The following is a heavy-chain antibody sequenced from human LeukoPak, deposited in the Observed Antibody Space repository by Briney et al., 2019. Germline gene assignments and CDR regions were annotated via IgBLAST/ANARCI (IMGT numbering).Heavy chain of an antibody. J-gene: IGHJ4*02. CDR1: GCTFSSYS. Sequence: GGSLRLSCAASGCTFSSYSMNWVRQAPGKGLEWVSYIGAAGSTIYYADSVKGRFTISRDNAKNSLFLQMNSLRAEDTAVYYCARDSSTYAGPPDYWGQGTLVTVSS. V-gene: IGHV3-48*01. CDR3: ARDSSTYAGPPDY. D-gene: IGHD2-2*01. CDR2: IGAAGSTI.